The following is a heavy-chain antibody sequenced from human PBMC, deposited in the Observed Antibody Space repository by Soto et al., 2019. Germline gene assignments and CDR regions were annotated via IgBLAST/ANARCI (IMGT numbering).Heavy chain of an antibody. CDR2: ISSSGSYI. Sequence: GGSLRLSCAASGFSFSTHRMNWVRQAPGKGLEWVSSISSSGSYIDYVDSVKGRFTISRDNAKNSLNLQMNSLRAEDTAVYYCARHYYDFWSGYFSGTRGYYYYGMDFWGQGTTVTVSS. D-gene: IGHD3-3*01. CDR3: ARHYYDFWSGYFSGTRGYYYYGMDF. CDR1: GFSFSTHR. V-gene: IGHV3-21*04. J-gene: IGHJ6*02.